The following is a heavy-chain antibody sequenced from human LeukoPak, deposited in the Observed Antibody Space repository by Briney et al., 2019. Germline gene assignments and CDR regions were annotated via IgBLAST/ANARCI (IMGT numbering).Heavy chain of an antibody. CDR1: GYTFTGYY. V-gene: IGHV1-2*02. CDR3: ARFGLGKHIEVAGIPFDI. D-gene: IGHD6-19*01. J-gene: IGHJ3*02. CDR2: INPNSGGT. Sequence: ASVKVSCKASGYTFTGYYIHWVRQAPGQGLEWMGWINPNSGGTNHPQKFQGRVTMTRDTSISTAYMELSRLRSDDTAVYYCARFGLGKHIEVAGIPFDIWGQGTMVTVSS.